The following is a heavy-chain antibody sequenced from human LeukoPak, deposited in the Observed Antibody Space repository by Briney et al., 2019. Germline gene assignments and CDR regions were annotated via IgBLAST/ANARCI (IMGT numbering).Heavy chain of an antibody. CDR1: GGSISSYY. CDR3: ARLMTTANALDI. D-gene: IGHD4-17*01. V-gene: IGHV4-59*08. Sequence: PSETLSLTCTFSGGSISSYYWSWIRQPPGKGLEWIGYTHYSGNTKYNPSLNGRVIFSVDTSKNQFSLKLSSVTAADTALYYCARLMTTANALDIWGHGTMVTVSS. J-gene: IGHJ3*02. CDR2: THYSGNT.